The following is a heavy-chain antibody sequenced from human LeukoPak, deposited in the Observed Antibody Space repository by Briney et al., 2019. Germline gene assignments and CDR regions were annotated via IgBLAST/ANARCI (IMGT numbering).Heavy chain of an antibody. CDR1: GGSISIYY. CDR2: IHYSGGT. D-gene: IGHD4/OR15-4a*01. CDR3: STMDYGAGVYYFDY. V-gene: IGHV4-59*01. Sequence: PSETLSLTCTVSGGSISIYYCNGVRQPPGKGLEWIGYIHYSGGTNYNPSLKSRVTISVDTSKNQFSLKLISVTAADTAVYYCSTMDYGAGVYYFDYWGQGPLVTVSS. J-gene: IGHJ4*02.